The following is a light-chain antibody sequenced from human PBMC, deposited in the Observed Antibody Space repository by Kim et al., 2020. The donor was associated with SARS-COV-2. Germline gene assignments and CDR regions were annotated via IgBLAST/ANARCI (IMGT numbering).Light chain of an antibody. V-gene: IGLV2-14*03. CDR1: SNDVGGYNY. CDR3: SSYTSSSTPYV. J-gene: IGLJ1*01. CDR2: DVS. Sequence: SITISCTGTSNDVGGYNYVSWYQQHPGKAPKLMIYDVSNRPSGVSTRFSGSKSGNTASLTISGLQAEDEADYYCSSYTSSSTPYVFGTGTKVTVL.